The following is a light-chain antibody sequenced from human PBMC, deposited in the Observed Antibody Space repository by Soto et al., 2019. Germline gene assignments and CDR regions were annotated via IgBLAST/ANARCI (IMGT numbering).Light chain of an antibody. CDR2: LGS. CDR1: QSLLHSNGYNY. V-gene: IGKV2-28*01. J-gene: IGKJ1*01. CDR3: MQALQSWT. Sequence: DIVMTQSPLSLPVTPGEPASISCRSSQSLLHSNGYNYLDWYLQKPGQSPQLLIYLGSNRASGIPDRFSGCGSGTDFTLKISRVEAEHVGVYYCMQALQSWTFGQGTKVEIK.